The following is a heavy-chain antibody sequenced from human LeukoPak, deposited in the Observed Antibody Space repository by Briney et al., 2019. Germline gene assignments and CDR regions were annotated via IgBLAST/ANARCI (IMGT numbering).Heavy chain of an antibody. CDR2: MNPNSGNT. Sequence: GASVKVSCKASGYTFTSYDINWVRQATGQGLEWMGWMNPNSGNTGYAQKFQGRVTMTRNTSISTAYMELSSLRFEDTAVYYCARGRGGSSSWYNYYYYMDVWGKGTTVTVSS. D-gene: IGHD6-13*01. CDR3: ARGRGGSSSWYNYYYYMDV. CDR1: GYTFTSYD. J-gene: IGHJ6*03. V-gene: IGHV1-8*01.